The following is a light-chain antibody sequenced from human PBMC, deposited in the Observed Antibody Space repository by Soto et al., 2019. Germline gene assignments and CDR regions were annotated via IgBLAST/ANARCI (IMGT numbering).Light chain of an antibody. V-gene: IGKV1-39*01. CDR1: QNINTY. Sequence: QVTQSPSSLSASVGDRVTITCRASQNINTYLNWYRQKSGKAPELLIFLASTLQTGVPSRFSGSGSGTNFSLTISGPQPDDFATYYCQQSFSNMVTFGGGTKVQI. J-gene: IGKJ4*01. CDR3: QQSFSNMVT. CDR2: LAS.